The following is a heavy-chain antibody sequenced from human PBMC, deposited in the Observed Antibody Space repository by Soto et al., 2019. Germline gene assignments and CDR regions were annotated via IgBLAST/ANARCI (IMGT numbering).Heavy chain of an antibody. CDR3: ARRGPRRTIFGVVWFDP. D-gene: IGHD3-3*01. Sequence: SETLSLTCTVSGDSISSSSYYWGWIRQPPGKGLEWIGHIYYSGSTYYNPSLKSRVTISVDTSKNQFSLKLSSVTAADTAVYYCARRGPRRTIFGVVWFDPWGQGTLVTVSS. CDR1: GDSISSSSYY. CDR2: IYYSGST. J-gene: IGHJ5*02. V-gene: IGHV4-39*01.